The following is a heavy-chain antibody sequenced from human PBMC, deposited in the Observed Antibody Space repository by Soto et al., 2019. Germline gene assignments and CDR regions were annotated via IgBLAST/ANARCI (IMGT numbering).Heavy chain of an antibody. CDR1: GYTFTSYY. D-gene: IGHD6-13*01. J-gene: IGHJ4*02. Sequence: ASVKVSCKASGYTFTSYYMHCVRQAPGQGLEWMGIINPSGGSTTNAQKFQGRVTMTRDTSTSTVYMELSSLRSEDTAVYYCARDLAFGLSSNWYPNYWGQGTRVTVSS. V-gene: IGHV1-46*01. CDR3: ARDLAFGLSSNWYPNY. CDR2: INPSGGST.